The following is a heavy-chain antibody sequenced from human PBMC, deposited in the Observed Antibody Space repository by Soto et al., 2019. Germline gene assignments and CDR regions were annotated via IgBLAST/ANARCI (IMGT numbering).Heavy chain of an antibody. CDR3: SREVYSYACKYHYGIDV. CDR1: GGSVSSGSYY. V-gene: IGHV4-61*01. D-gene: IGHD5-18*01. J-gene: IGHJ6*02. CDR2: IYYSGST. Sequence: PSETLSLTCTVSGGSVSSGSYYWSWIRQPPGKGLEWIGYIYYSGSTNYNPSLKSRVTISVDTSKNQFSLKLSSVTAADTAVYYCSREVYSYACKYHYGIDVLCQGTTVTVS.